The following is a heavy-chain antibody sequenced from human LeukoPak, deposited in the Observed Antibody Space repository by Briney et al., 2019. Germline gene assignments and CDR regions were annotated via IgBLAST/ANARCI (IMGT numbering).Heavy chain of an antibody. CDR2: ISYDGSNK. CDR1: GFTFSSYA. J-gene: IGHJ3*02. V-gene: IGHV3-30-3*01. Sequence: GRSLRLSCAASGFTFSSYAMHWVRQAPGKGLEWVAVISYDGSNKYYADSVKGRFTISRDNSKNTLYLQMNSLRAEDTAVYYCARVSAISDYYDSSGYYLDAFDIWGQGTMVTVSS. CDR3: ARVSAISDYYDSSGYYLDAFDI. D-gene: IGHD3-22*01.